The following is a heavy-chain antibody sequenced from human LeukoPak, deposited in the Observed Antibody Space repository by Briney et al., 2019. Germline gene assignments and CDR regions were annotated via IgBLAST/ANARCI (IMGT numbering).Heavy chain of an antibody. J-gene: IGHJ1*01. Sequence: GGSLRLSCAASGFTFSSYAMSWVRQAPGKGLEWVSAISGSGGSTYYADSVKGRFTISRDNSKNTLYLQMNSLRAEDTAVYYCAKGHYGSGSYHIEYFQHWGQGTLVTVSS. CDR3: AKGHYGSGSYHIEYFQH. V-gene: IGHV3-23*01. CDR2: ISGSGGST. D-gene: IGHD3-10*01. CDR1: GFTFSSYA.